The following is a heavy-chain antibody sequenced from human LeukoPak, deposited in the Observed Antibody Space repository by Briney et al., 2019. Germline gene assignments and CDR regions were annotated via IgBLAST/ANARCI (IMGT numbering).Heavy chain of an antibody. CDR3: ARGGRGSAAVVAPRSFDI. V-gene: IGHV3-30*14. D-gene: IGHD3-22*01. CDR2: ISYDGSNK. J-gene: IGHJ3*02. CDR1: GFTFSSYA. Sequence: PGRSLRLSCAASGFTFSSYAMHWVRQAPGKGLEWVAVISYDGSNKYYADSVKGRFTISRDNSKNTLYLQMNSLRAEDSALYYCARGGRGSAAVVAPRSFDIWGQGTMVTVFS.